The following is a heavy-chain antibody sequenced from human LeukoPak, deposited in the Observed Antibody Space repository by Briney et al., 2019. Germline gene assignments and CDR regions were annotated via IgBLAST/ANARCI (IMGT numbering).Heavy chain of an antibody. Sequence: ASVKVSCKVSGNTLTELSMHWVRQAPGEGLEWVGGFDPEDGEIIYAQKFQGRVTMTEDTSTDTAYMELSSLRSEDTAVYYCATDSWLLLRSPYVFDIWGQGTMVTVSS. J-gene: IGHJ3*02. CDR2: FDPEDGEI. D-gene: IGHD3-22*01. CDR3: ATDSWLLLRSPYVFDI. V-gene: IGHV1-24*01. CDR1: GNTLTELS.